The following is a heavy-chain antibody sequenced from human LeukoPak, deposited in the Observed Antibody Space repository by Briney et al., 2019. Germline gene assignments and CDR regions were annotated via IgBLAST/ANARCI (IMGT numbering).Heavy chain of an antibody. V-gene: IGHV3-7*01. J-gene: IGHJ4*02. CDR3: ARPASRVFAY. CDR2: IKQDGSEK. CDR1: GFTFSNHW. Sequence: GGSLRLSCAVSGFTFSNHWMTWVRQAPGKGLEWVANIKQDGSEKYYVDSVKGRFTISRDNAKNSLYLQMSSLRVEDTAVYYCARPASRVFAYWGQGTLVTVSS.